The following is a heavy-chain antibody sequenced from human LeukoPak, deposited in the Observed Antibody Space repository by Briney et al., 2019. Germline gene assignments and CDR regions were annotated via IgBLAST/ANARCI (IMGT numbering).Heavy chain of an antibody. CDR2: IYPGDSDT. CDR1: GYSFTSYW. V-gene: IGHV5-51*01. Sequence: GESLKISCEGSGYSFTSYWIGWVRQMPGKGLEWMGIIYPGDSDTRYSPSFQGLVTISADKSISTAYLQWSSLKASDTAMYYCARQGAYSYDTCDYWGQGTLVTVSS. J-gene: IGHJ4*02. D-gene: IGHD5-18*01. CDR3: ARQGAYSYDTCDY.